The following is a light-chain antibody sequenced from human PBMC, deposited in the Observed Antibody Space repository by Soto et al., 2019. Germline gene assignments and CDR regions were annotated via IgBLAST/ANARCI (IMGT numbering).Light chain of an antibody. CDR3: LQSNSDPCT. CDR1: QGICNY. V-gene: IGKV1-17*03. J-gene: IGKJ1*01. CDR2: AAS. Sequence: DIQMTQSPSAMSASVGDRVTITCRASQGICNYLAWFHQKPGKDPKHLIYAASSLQSGVPSRFSGSGSGTEFTLTISSLQPEDFATYYCLQSNSDPCTCGQGTKLEIK.